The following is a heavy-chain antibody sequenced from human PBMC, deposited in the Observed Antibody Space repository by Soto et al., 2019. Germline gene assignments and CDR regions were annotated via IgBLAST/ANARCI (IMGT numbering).Heavy chain of an antibody. J-gene: IGHJ6*02. D-gene: IGHD6-19*01. V-gene: IGHV4-34*01. CDR2: INHSGST. CDR1: GGSFSGYY. CDR3: ARGRFRYSSGWYYYYYGMDV. Sequence: QVQLQQWGAGLLKPSETLSLTCAVYGGSFSGYYWSWIRQPPGKGLEWIGEINHSGSTNYNPSLKRRVTISVDTSKNQFSLKLSSVTAADTAVYYCARGRFRYSSGWYYYYYGMDVWGQGTTVTVSS.